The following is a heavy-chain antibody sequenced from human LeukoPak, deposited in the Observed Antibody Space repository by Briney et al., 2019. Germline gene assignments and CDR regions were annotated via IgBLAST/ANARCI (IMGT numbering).Heavy chain of an antibody. Sequence: GGSLRLSCAASGFTLSDYYMSWIRQAPGKGLVWVSRINSDGSRTSYVDSVKGRFTISRDNAKNTLYLQMNSLRVEDTAVYYCAREGGDYEDAFDIWGQGTMVTVSS. V-gene: IGHV3-74*01. D-gene: IGHD4-17*01. J-gene: IGHJ3*02. CDR1: GFTLSDYY. CDR3: AREGGDYEDAFDI. CDR2: INSDGSRT.